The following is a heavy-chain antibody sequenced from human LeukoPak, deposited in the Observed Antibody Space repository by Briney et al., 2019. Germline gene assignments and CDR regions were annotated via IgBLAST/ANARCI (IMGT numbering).Heavy chain of an antibody. V-gene: IGHV1-18*01. J-gene: IGHJ4*02. CDR1: GYTFTSYG. CDR2: ISAYNGNT. Sequence: ASVKVSCKASGYTFTSYGISWVRQAPGQGLEWMGWISAYNGNTNYAQKLQGRVTMTTDTSTSTAYMELRSLRSDDAAVYYCASYSSSWFPDYWGQGTLVTVSS. CDR3: ASYSSSWFPDY. D-gene: IGHD6-13*01.